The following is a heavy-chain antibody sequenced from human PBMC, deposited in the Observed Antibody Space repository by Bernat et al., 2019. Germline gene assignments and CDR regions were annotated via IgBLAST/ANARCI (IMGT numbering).Heavy chain of an antibody. CDR2: ISSDGRNK. D-gene: IGHD6-19*01. J-gene: IGHJ4*02. CDR3: AKDLDSSASYDYED. V-gene: IGHV3-23*01. Sequence: EVQLLESGGSLIQSGGSLRLSCVASGSTFSSYAMNWVRQAPGKGLEWVSTISSDGRNKHYADPVKGRFTISRDSSKNTLDLEMNSLRAEETAVYYCAKDLDSSASYDYEDWGQGTLVTVSS. CDR1: GSTFSSYA.